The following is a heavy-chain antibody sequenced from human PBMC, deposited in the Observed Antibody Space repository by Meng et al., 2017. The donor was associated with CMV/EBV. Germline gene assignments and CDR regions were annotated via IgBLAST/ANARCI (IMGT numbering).Heavy chain of an antibody. D-gene: IGHD6-13*01. V-gene: IGHV3-30-3*01. J-gene: IGHJ4*02. CDR2: ISYDGSNI. CDR3: AREQQQVVDY. CDR1: GFSFRTYA. Sequence: GESLKISCAAPGFSFRTYAMHWVRQAPGEGLEWVAVISYDGSNIYHADPVKGRFTISRDNSKNTLYLQMNGLRPEDTAIYYCAREQQQVVDYWGQGTLVTVSS.